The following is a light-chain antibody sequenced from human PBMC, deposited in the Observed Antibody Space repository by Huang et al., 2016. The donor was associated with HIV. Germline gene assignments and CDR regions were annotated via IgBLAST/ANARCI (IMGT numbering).Light chain of an antibody. V-gene: IGKV2-30*02. CDR1: QSLVHSDGNTY. J-gene: IGKJ1*01. CDR3: MQGTHWPPT. Sequence: DVVMTQSPLSLPVTLGQPASISCRSSQSLVHSDGNTYLNWFTQRPGQSPRRLIYKVTNRDSGGPDRFSGGGSGANFTLRISSVEADDVGIYYCMQGTHWPPTFGQGTKVEI. CDR2: KVT.